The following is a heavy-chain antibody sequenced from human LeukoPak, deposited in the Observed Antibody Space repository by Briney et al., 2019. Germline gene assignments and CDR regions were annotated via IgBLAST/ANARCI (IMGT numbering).Heavy chain of an antibody. J-gene: IGHJ4*02. D-gene: IGHD3-22*01. V-gene: IGHV1-69*05. Sequence: GASVKVSCKASGGTFSSYAISWVRQAPGQGLEWMGRIIPIFGTANYAQKFQGRVTITTDESTSTAYMELSSLRSEDTAVYYCTAAIGYDSSGYYYFDYWGQGTLVTVSS. CDR3: TAAIGYDSSGYYYFDY. CDR1: GGTFSSYA. CDR2: IIPIFGTA.